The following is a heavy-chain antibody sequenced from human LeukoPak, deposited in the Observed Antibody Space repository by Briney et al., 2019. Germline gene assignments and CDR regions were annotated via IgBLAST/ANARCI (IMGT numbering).Heavy chain of an antibody. CDR1: GGSISSGGYY. V-gene: IGHV4-30-2*01. CDR2: IYHSGST. J-gene: IGHJ3*02. Sequence: SETLSLTCTVSGGSISSGGYYWSWIRQPPGKGLEWIGYIYHSGSTYYNPSLKSRVTISVDTSKNQFSLKLSSVTAADTAMYYCARGPVGSTGAFDIWGQGTMVTVSS. D-gene: IGHD1-26*01. CDR3: ARGPVGSTGAFDI.